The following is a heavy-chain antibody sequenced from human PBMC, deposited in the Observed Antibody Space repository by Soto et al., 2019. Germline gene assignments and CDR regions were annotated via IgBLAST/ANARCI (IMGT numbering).Heavy chain of an antibody. Sequence: SETLSLSCAVYGGSFSGYYWSWIRQPPGKGLEWIGEINHSGSTNYNPSLKSRVTISVDTSKNQFSLKLSSVTAADTAVYYCARGGLLGGFGWHYYYGMDVWGQGTTVTVSS. V-gene: IGHV4-34*01. CDR3: ARGGLLGGFGWHYYYGMDV. D-gene: IGHD5-12*01. J-gene: IGHJ6*02. CDR2: INHSGST. CDR1: GGSFSGYY.